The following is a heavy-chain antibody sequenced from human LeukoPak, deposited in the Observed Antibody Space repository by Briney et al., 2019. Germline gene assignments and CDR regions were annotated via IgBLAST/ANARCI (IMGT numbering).Heavy chain of an antibody. D-gene: IGHD3-10*01. Sequence: PGGSLRLSCAASGFTFSSYAMNWVRQAPGKGLEWVSAISGSGGSTYYADSVKGRFTISRDNSKNTLYLQMNSLRAEDTAVYYCAKDHGYYGSGSYYDYWGQGTLVTVSS. CDR2: ISGSGGST. CDR1: GFTFSSYA. V-gene: IGHV3-23*01. CDR3: AKDHGYYGSGSYYDY. J-gene: IGHJ4*02.